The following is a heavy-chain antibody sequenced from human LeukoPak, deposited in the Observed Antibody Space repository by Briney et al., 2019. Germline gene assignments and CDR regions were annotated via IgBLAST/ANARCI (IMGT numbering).Heavy chain of an antibody. V-gene: IGHV1-2*02. J-gene: IGHJ4*02. CDR2: INPNSGGT. CDR1: GYTFTGYY. D-gene: IGHD6-19*01. Sequence: ASVKVSCKASGYTFTGYYMHWVRQAPGQGLEWMGWINPNSGGTNYAQKFQGRVTMTRDASISTAYMELSRLRSDDTAVYYCARRGYSSGCCYFDYWGQGTLVTVSS. CDR3: ARRGYSSGCCYFDY.